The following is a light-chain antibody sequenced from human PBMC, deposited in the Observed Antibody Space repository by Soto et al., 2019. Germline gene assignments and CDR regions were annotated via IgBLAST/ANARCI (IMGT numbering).Light chain of an antibody. V-gene: IGKV3-15*01. CDR3: QQYNEWPFT. Sequence: EIVMTQSPGTLSVSPGERATLSCRASQSVSVNLAWYQQKPGQAPRLLIYGVSTRATGIPARFSGSESGTEFTLTISSLQSEDFAVYYCQQYNEWPFTFGPGTKVRI. CDR2: GVS. CDR1: QSVSVN. J-gene: IGKJ3*01.